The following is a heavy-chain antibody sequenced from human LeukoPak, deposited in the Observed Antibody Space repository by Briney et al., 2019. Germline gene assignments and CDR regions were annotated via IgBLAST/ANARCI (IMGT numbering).Heavy chain of an antibody. Sequence: PGGSLRLSCAASGFTFSSYAMSWVRQAPGKGLEWVSAISGSGGSTYYADSVKGRFTISRDNSKNTLYLQMNSLRAEDTAVYYCAKTRDDYVWGSYLYFDYWGQGTLVTVSS. D-gene: IGHD3-16*02. CDR1: GFTFSSYA. CDR3: AKTRDDYVWGSYLYFDY. CDR2: ISGSGGST. V-gene: IGHV3-23*01. J-gene: IGHJ4*02.